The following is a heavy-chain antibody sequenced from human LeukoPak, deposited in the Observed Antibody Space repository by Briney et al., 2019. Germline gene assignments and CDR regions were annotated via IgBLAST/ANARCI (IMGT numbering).Heavy chain of an antibody. J-gene: IGHJ4*02. D-gene: IGHD6-13*01. V-gene: IGHV2-5*02. Sequence: TLSLTCTVSGGSISSSSYYWGWIRQPPGKALEWLTLIYWDDDKRYSPSLKSRLTITKDTSKNQVVLTMTNMDPVDTATYYCARAGIAAAGLGLLDYWGQGTLVTVSS. CDR1: GGSISSSSYY. CDR3: ARAGIAAAGLGLLDY. CDR2: IYWDDDK.